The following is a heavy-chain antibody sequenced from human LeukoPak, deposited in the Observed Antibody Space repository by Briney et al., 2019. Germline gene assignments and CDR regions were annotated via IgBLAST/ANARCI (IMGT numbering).Heavy chain of an antibody. D-gene: IGHD4-11*01. CDR2: INPSGGST. CDR1: GYTFTSYY. J-gene: IGHJ5*02. Sequence: ASVKVSCKASGYTFTSYYMHWVRQAPGQGLEWMGIINPSGGSTRYAQKCQGRVNMTRDTFISTAYMELSRLRSEDTAVYYCARGPLESTVTTRNWFDPWGQGTLVTVSS. V-gene: IGHV1-46*01. CDR3: ARGPLESTVTTRNWFDP.